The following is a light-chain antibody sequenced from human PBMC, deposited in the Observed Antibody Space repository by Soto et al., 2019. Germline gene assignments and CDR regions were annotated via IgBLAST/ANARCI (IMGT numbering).Light chain of an antibody. CDR2: DAS. CDR3: QQYNIYSYT. J-gene: IGKJ2*01. CDR1: QSISSW. V-gene: IGKV1-5*01. Sequence: DIQMTQSPSTLSASVGDRVTITCRASQSISSWLAWYQQKPGKAPKLLIYDASSLESGVPSRFSGSGSGTEFTLPIRSLQPDDFATYYCQQYNIYSYTFGQGTKLEIK.